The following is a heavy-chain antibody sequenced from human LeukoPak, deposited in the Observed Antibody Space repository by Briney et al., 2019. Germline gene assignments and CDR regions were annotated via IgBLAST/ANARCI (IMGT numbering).Heavy chain of an antibody. CDR3: ARARTLKSTYYYDSSGYCWFDP. D-gene: IGHD3-22*01. Sequence: ASVKVSCKASGYTFTGYYMHWVRQAPGQGLEWMGWINPNSGGTNYAQKLQGRVTMTTDTSTSTAYMELRSLRSDDTAVYYCARARTLKSTYYYDSSGYCWFDPWGQGTLVTVSS. CDR2: INPNSGGT. J-gene: IGHJ5*02. V-gene: IGHV1-2*02. CDR1: GYTFTGYY.